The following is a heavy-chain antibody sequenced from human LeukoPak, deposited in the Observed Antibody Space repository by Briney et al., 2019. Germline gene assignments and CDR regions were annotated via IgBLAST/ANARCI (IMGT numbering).Heavy chain of an antibody. Sequence: ASVKVSCKASGYTFTGYYMRWVRQAPGQGLEWMGWINPNSGGTNYAQKFQGWVTMTRDTSISTAYMELSRLRSDDTAVYYCARATRITMVRGVSSGGMDVWGKGTTVTVSS. CDR3: ARATRITMVRGVSSGGMDV. J-gene: IGHJ6*04. CDR1: GYTFTGYY. CDR2: INPNSGGT. D-gene: IGHD3-10*01. V-gene: IGHV1-2*04.